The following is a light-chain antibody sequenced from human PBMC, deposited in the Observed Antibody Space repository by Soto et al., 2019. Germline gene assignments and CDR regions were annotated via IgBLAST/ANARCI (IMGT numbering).Light chain of an antibody. J-gene: IGLJ3*02. CDR3: AAWDDSLNGRV. Sequence: QSVLTQPPSVSEAPRQRVTISCSGSSSNIGNNAVNWYQQLPGKAPKLLIYYDDLLPSGVSDRFSGSKSGTSASLAISGLQSEDEGDYYCAAWDDSLNGRVFGGGTKVTVL. V-gene: IGLV1-36*01. CDR2: YDD. CDR1: SSNIGNNA.